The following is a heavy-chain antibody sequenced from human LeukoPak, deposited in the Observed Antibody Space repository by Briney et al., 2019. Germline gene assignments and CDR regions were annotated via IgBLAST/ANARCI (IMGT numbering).Heavy chain of an antibody. CDR2: MNPNSGHT. CDR3: ARSIVGVRKRNDY. J-gene: IGHJ4*02. Sequence: ASVNVSCKASGYAFTSYDIIWVRQAYGQGLEWMGWMNPNSGHTGYAQKFQGGVTMTRTTSISTAYMELTSLTSEDSAVYYCARSIVGVRKRNDYWGQGTLVTVSS. V-gene: IGHV1-8*01. D-gene: IGHD1-26*01. CDR1: GYAFTSYD.